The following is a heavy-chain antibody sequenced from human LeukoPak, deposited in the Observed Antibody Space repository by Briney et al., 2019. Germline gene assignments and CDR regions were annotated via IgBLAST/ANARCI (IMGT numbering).Heavy chain of an antibody. CDR1: GVSISATTYY. D-gene: IGHD6-6*01. V-gene: IGHV4-39*07. CDR2: TYYSGNT. J-gene: IGHJ5*02. CDR3: ARVGWGNAAAHPNWLDP. Sequence: SETLSLTCTVSGVSISATTYYWGWIRQPPGTVLEWIANTYYSGNTAYNPSLKIRVTISIDTSKNQSSLRLTSATAADTAVYYCARVGWGNAAAHPNWLDPWGQGILVTVSS.